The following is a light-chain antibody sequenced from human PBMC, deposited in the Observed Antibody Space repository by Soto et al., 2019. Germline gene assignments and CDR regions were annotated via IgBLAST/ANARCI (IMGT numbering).Light chain of an antibody. V-gene: IGKV1-39*01. Sequence: DLQMTQSPSSLSASVGDRVTITCRASQSISSYLNWYQQKPGKAPKLLFYAASSLQSGVPSRFSGSGSGTDFTLTISSLQPEDFATYYCQQSYSTPWTFGQGAKVEIK. CDR3: QQSYSTPWT. CDR2: AAS. J-gene: IGKJ1*01. CDR1: QSISSY.